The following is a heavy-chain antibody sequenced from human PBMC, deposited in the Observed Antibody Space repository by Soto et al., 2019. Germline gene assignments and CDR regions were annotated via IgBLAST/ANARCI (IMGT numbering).Heavy chain of an antibody. D-gene: IGHD6-6*01. CDR3: ARDVGMASRPYLDY. CDR1: GFTLTNYY. V-gene: IGHV1-46*01. Sequence: ASVKVSCKASGFTLTNYYIHWVRQAPGQGLEWMGIINPSGGSTSFAQKFQGRVTMTRDTSTSTVYMELISLTSEDTAVYYCARDVGMASRPYLDYWGQGTLVTVSS. J-gene: IGHJ4*02. CDR2: INPSGGST.